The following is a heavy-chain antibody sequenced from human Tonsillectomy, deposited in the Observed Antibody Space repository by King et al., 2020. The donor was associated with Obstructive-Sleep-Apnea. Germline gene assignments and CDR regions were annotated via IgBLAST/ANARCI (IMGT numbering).Heavy chain of an antibody. J-gene: IGHJ4*02. CDR2: IYYSGNT. CDR3: ARLSGHDGYSFDY. D-gene: IGHD5-24*01. V-gene: IGHV4-31*03. Sequence: VQLQESGPGLVKPSQTLSLTCTVSGGSISSGGYYWSMIRQHPGKGLEWIGYIYYSGNTYYNPSLNSRVIISVDTSEKQFSLKLSSVTAADTAVYYCARLSGHDGYSFDYWGQGTLVTVSS. CDR1: GGSISSGGYY.